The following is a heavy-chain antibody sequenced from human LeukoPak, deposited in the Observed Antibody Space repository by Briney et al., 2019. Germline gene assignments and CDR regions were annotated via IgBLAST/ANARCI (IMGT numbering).Heavy chain of an antibody. CDR1: GFTVSSNY. D-gene: IGHD5-24*01. CDR2: IYGGGNI. J-gene: IGHJ4*02. Sequence: GGSLRLSCAASGFTVSSNYMNWVRQAPGKGLEWVSVIYGGGNIYYADSVKGRFTISRDNSKNTLYLQMNSLRAEDTAVHYCARGAGYNYPYYFDYWGQGTLVTVSS. CDR3: ARGAGYNYPYYFDY. V-gene: IGHV3-53*01.